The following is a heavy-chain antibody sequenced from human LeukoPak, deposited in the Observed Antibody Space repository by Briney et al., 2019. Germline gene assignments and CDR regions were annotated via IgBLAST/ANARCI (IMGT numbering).Heavy chain of an antibody. Sequence: GGSPRLSCAASGFYFSSYWMSWVRQAPGKGLEWVANIKRDGSEKYYVDSVKGRFTISRDNAKNSLYLRLNSLRAEDTATYYCAKARNHYYDSSGYASWGQGTLVTVSS. D-gene: IGHD3-22*01. CDR3: AKARNHYYDSSGYAS. V-gene: IGHV3-7*01. CDR1: GFYFSSYW. J-gene: IGHJ5*02. CDR2: IKRDGSEK.